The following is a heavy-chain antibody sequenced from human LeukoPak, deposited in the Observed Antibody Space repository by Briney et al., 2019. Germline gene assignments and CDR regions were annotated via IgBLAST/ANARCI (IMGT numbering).Heavy chain of an antibody. V-gene: IGHV3-30*02. D-gene: IGHD2-2*01. CDR2: IRYDGSNK. CDR3: AKDAGDIVVVPAATTYYNYYGMDV. CDR1: RFTFSSYG. Sequence: PGGSLRLSCAASRFTFSSYGMHWVRQAPGKGLEWVAFIRYDGSNKYYADSVKGRFTNSRDNSKNTLYLQMNSLRAEDTAVYYCAKDAGDIVVVPAATTYYNYYGMDVWGQGTTVTVSS. J-gene: IGHJ6*02.